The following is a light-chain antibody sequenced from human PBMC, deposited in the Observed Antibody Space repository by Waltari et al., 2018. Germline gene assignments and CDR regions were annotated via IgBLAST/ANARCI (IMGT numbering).Light chain of an antibody. CDR1: SSNIGSNY. V-gene: IGLV1-51*01. CDR3: ATWDSGLSAGV. J-gene: IGLJ2*01. Sequence: QSVLTQPPSVSAAPGQKVTISCSGSSSNIGSNYVSWYQHLPATAPKPLIYDKKKRPAGLPDRFSGSRSVTSATLAITGLQAGDEADYYCATWDSGLSAGVFGGGTKLTVL. CDR2: DKK.